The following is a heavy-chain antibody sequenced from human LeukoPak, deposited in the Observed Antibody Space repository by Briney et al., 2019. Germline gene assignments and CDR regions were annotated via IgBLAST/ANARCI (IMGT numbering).Heavy chain of an antibody. J-gene: IGHJ4*02. D-gene: IGHD2-21*02. CDR3: ARDPAYCGGDCYSD. CDR1: GFTFSSYW. Sequence: GGSLRLSCAASGFTFSSYWMSWVRQAPGKGLEWVANIKQDGSEKYYVDSVKGRFTISRDNAKNSLYLQMNSLRAEDTAVYYCARDPAYCGGDCYSDWGQGTLVTVSS. CDR2: IKQDGSEK. V-gene: IGHV3-7*01.